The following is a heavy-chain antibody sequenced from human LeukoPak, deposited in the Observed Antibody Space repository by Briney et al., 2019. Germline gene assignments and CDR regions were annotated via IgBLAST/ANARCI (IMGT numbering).Heavy chain of an antibody. CDR1: GGSISSYY. D-gene: IGHD6-13*01. CDR3: ARDLWSSSCYYYGMDV. CDR2: IYYSGST. V-gene: IGHV4-59*01. Sequence: SETLSLTCTVSGGSISSYYWSWIRQPPGKGLEWIGYIYYSGSTNYNPSLKSRVTISVDTSKNQFSLKLSSVTAADTAAYYCARDLWSSSCYYYGMDVWGQGTTVTVSS. J-gene: IGHJ6*02.